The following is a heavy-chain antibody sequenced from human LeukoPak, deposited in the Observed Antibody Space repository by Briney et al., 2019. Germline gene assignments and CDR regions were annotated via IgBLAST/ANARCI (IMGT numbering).Heavy chain of an antibody. CDR1: GGSISSSSYY. Sequence: PSETLSLTCTVSGGSISSSSYYWGWIRQPPGKGLEWIGEINHSGSTNYNPSLKSRVTISVDTSKNQFSLKLSSVTAADTAVYYCARGMASWFDPWGQGTLVTVSS. D-gene: IGHD5-24*01. V-gene: IGHV4-39*07. CDR2: INHSGST. J-gene: IGHJ5*02. CDR3: ARGMASWFDP.